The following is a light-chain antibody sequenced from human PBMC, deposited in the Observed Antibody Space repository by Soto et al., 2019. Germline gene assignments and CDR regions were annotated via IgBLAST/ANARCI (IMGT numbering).Light chain of an antibody. V-gene: IGKV1-33*01. CDR2: DAS. CDR1: QNINNY. J-gene: IGKJ5*01. Sequence: MYNSPSSLSSTVGDRVTITCQASQNINNYLNWYQQKPGRAPKLLIYDASNLEAGVPSRFRGSGSGTDFTFTISRLQPEDIPTYYCQPSLLRPTFGQGTLLETK. CDR3: QPSLLRPT.